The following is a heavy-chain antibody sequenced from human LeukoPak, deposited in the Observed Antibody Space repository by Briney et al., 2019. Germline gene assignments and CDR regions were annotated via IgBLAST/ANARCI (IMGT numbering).Heavy chain of an antibody. CDR3: ARAWCGSTSCYQDDWFDP. CDR1: GGSISSYY. V-gene: IGHV4-4*07. D-gene: IGHD2-2*01. J-gene: IGHJ5*02. CDR2: IYTSGST. Sequence: PSETLSLTCTVSGGSISSYYWSWIRQPAGKGLEWIGRIYTSGSTNYNPSLKSRVTMSVDTSKNQFSLKLSSVTAADTAVYYCARAWCGSTSCYQDDWFDPWGQGTLVTVSS.